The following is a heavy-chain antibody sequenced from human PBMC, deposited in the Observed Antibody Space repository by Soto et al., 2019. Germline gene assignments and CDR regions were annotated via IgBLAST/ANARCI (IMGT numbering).Heavy chain of an antibody. Sequence: SETLSLTCAVYGGSFSGYYWSWIRQPPGKGLEWIGEISHSGSTNYNPSLKSRVTISVDTSKNQFSLKLSSVTAADTAVYYCARDPQLLEWLDYYYYGMDVWGQGTTVTVSS. CDR2: ISHSGST. J-gene: IGHJ6*02. D-gene: IGHD3-3*01. V-gene: IGHV4-34*01. CDR1: GGSFSGYY. CDR3: ARDPQLLEWLDYYYYGMDV.